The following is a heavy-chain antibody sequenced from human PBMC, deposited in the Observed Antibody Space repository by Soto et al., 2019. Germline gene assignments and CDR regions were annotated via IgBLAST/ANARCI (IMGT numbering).Heavy chain of an antibody. Sequence: VASVKVSCKASGGTFSSYTISWVRQAPGQGLEWMGRIITILGIANYAQKFQGRVTITADKSTSTAYMELSSLRSEDTAVYYCARGPDIVVVPAAMNSPNDILTGYKPDYFDYWGQGTLVTVSS. CDR1: GGTFSSYT. D-gene: IGHD2-2*01. V-gene: IGHV1-69*02. CDR2: IITILGIA. CDR3: ARGPDIVVVPAAMNSPNDILTGYKPDYFDY. J-gene: IGHJ4*02.